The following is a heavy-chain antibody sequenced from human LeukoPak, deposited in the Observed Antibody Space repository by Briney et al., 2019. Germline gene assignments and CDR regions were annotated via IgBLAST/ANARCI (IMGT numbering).Heavy chain of an antibody. CDR3: ARQIAVAGKAGSDY. CDR1: GGSISSYY. J-gene: IGHJ4*02. D-gene: IGHD6-19*01. Sequence: PSETLSLTCTVSGGSISSYYWTWIRQPAGKGLEWIGRIYTTGSTNYNPSLNSRVTMSVDTSKKQFSLKLSSVTAADTAVYYCARQIAVAGKAGSDYWGQGTLVTVSS. V-gene: IGHV4-4*07. CDR2: IYTTGST.